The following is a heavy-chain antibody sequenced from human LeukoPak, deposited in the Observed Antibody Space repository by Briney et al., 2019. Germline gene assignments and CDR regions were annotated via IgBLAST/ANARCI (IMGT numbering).Heavy chain of an antibody. J-gene: IGHJ3*02. CDR1: GFTFSSYW. CDR3: ARELEYYYGSGSYFDAFDI. CDR2: IKGDEISI. D-gene: IGHD3-10*01. Sequence: GGSLRLSCAASGFTFSSYWMHWVRQAPGKGLEWVSRIKGDEISINYADSVEGRFTISRDNAKNSLYLQMNSLRAEDTAVYYCARELEYYYGSGSYFDAFDIWGQGTMVTVSS. V-gene: IGHV3-74*01.